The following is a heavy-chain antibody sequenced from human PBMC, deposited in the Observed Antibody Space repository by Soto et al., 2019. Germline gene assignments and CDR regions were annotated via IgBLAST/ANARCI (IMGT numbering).Heavy chain of an antibody. J-gene: IGHJ4*02. V-gene: IGHV3-23*01. CDR2: ISGSGGGT. CDR1: GFTFSSYA. D-gene: IGHD6-13*01. Sequence: EVQLLESGGGLVQPGGSLRLSCAASGFTFSSYAMSWVRWAPGKGLEWVSDISGSGGGTYYAYSVKGRFTISRDNSKNTLYLQMNSPKADDTAVHDCAKGDSSSWYYFDSWGQGTLVTVSS. CDR3: AKGDSSSWYYFDS.